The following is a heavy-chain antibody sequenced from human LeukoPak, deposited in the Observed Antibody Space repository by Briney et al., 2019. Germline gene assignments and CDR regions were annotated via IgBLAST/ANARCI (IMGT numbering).Heavy chain of an antibody. V-gene: IGHV1-69*01. CDR1: GGTFSSYA. D-gene: IGHD2-2*01. CDR3: ASQRGGVVPAANYYYYYYMDV. CDR2: IIPIFGTA. J-gene: IGHJ6*03. Sequence: SVKVSCKASGGTFSSYAISWVRQAPGQGREWMGGIIPIFGTANYAQKFQGRVTITADESTSTAYMELSSLRSEDTAVYYCASQRGGVVPAANYYYYYYMDVWGKGTTVTVSS.